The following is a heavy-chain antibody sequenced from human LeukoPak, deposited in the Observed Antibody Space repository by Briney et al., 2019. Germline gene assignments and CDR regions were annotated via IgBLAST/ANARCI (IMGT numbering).Heavy chain of an antibody. CDR2: IKQDGSKK. Sequence: GGSLRLSCVASGFPFSSYWMTWVRQAPGKGLEWVANIKQDGSKKSYVDSVKGRFTISRDNAKNSLYLQMNSLRAEDTAVYYCARGVTDWFDPWGQGTLSPSPQ. CDR3: ARGVTDWFDP. CDR1: GFPFSSYW. J-gene: IGHJ5*02. D-gene: IGHD2-21*02. V-gene: IGHV3-7*01.